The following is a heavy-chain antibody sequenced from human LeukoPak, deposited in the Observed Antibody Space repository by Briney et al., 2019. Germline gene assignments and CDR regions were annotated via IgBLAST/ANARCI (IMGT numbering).Heavy chain of an antibody. CDR1: GGSISSSSYY. CDR2: IYYSGST. V-gene: IGHV4-39*07. CDR3: ARLEAVAGTFYFDY. Sequence: SETLSLTCTVSGGSISSSSYYWGWIRQPPGKGLEWIGSIYYSGSTNYNPSLKSRVTMSVDTSKNQFSLKLSSVTAADTAVYYCARLEAVAGTFYFDYWGQGTLVTVSS. D-gene: IGHD6-19*01. J-gene: IGHJ4*02.